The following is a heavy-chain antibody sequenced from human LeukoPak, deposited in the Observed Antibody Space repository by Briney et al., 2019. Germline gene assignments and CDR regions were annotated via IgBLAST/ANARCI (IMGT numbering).Heavy chain of an antibody. Sequence: GGSLRLSCAASGFTFSDHYMDWVRQAPGMGLEWVGRTRNKANSYTTEYAASVKGRFTISRDDSKNSLYLQMNSLKTEDTAVYYCARAHYDFWSGYSGLDYWGQGTLVTVSS. V-gene: IGHV3-72*01. CDR1: GFTFSDHY. D-gene: IGHD3-3*01. CDR2: TRNKANSYTT. CDR3: ARAHYDFWSGYSGLDY. J-gene: IGHJ4*02.